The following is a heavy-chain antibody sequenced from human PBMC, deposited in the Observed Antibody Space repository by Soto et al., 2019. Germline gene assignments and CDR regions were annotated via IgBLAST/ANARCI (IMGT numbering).Heavy chain of an antibody. V-gene: IGHV3-30*18. D-gene: IGHD3-3*01. CDR3: AKVSAIFGVGIAYNWFDP. J-gene: IGHJ5*02. CDR1: GFTFSSYG. CDR2: ISYDGSNK. Sequence: QVQLGESGGGVVQPGRSLRLSCAASGFTFSSYGMHWVRQAPGKGLEWVAVISYDGSNKYYADSVKGRFTISGDNSENTLHLELKSLGAEDTAVYYCAKVSAIFGVGIAYNWFDPWGQGTRVTVSS.